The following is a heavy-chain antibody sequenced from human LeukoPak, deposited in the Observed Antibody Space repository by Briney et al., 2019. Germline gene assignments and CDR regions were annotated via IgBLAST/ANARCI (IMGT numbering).Heavy chain of an antibody. D-gene: IGHD3-22*01. CDR3: ARSSDSSGYPGGY. CDR1: GGSISSYY. J-gene: IGHJ4*02. V-gene: IGHV4-59*01. Sequence: SETLSLTCTVSGGSISSYYWSWIRQPPGKGLEWIVYIYYSGSTNYNPSLKSRVTISVDTSKNQFSLKLSSVTAADTAVYYCARSSDSSGYPGGYWGQGTLVTVSS. CDR2: IYYSGST.